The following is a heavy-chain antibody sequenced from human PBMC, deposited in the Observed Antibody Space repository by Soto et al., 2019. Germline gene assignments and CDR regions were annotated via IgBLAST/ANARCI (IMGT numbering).Heavy chain of an antibody. J-gene: IGHJ4*02. CDR1: GFTFSSYA. CDR3: ASSILWGCFRPFDY. Sequence: QVQLVESGGGVVQPGRSLRLSCAASGFTFSSYAMHWVRQAPGKGLEWVAVISYDGSNKYYADSVKGRFTISRDNSKNTLYLQMNSLRAEDTAVYYCASSILWGCFRPFDYWGQGTLVTVSS. CDR2: ISYDGSNK. D-gene: IGHD2-21*01. V-gene: IGHV3-30-3*01.